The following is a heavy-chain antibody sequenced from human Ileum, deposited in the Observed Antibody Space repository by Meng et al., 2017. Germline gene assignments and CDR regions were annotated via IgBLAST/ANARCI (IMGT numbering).Heavy chain of an antibody. CDR3: VRHGGKYFDS. Sequence: GQLQRLGPGLVGPSGTPSLTCTVSGGSISSSFYWSWVRQSPGKGLEWIGQIYLAGSPNYNPSLESRVTISVDKSKNQFSLRLTSVTAADTAIFYCVRHGGKYFDSWGQGTLVTVSS. CDR2: IYLAGSP. V-gene: IGHV4-4*02. D-gene: IGHD2-15*01. J-gene: IGHJ4*02. CDR1: GGSISSSFY.